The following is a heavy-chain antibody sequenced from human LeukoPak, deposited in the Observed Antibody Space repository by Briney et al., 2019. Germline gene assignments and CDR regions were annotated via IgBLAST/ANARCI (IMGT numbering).Heavy chain of an antibody. Sequence: HPGGSLRLSCAASGFTYSSHNMHWVRQAPGKGLEWVALISYDGSNKYYAGSVKGRFTISRDNSKNSLYLQMNSLRDEDTAVYYCARELGTPLDYWGQGTLVTVSS. D-gene: IGHD7-27*01. J-gene: IGHJ4*02. CDR3: ARELGTPLDY. CDR1: GFTYSSHN. CDR2: ISYDGSNK. V-gene: IGHV3-30-3*01.